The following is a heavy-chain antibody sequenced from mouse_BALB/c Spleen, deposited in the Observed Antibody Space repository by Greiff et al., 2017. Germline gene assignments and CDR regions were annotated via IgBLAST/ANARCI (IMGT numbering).Heavy chain of an antibody. J-gene: IGHJ2*01. CDR3: ARDTYITTVVFDD. D-gene: IGHD1-1*01. CDR2: INSNGGST. CDR1: GFTFSSYG. Sequence: EVQLVESGGGLVQPGGSLKLSCAASGFTFSSYGMSWVRQTPDKRLELVATINSNGGSTYYPDSVKGRFTISRDNAKNTLYLQMSSLKSEDTAMYYCARDTYITTVVFDDWGQGTTLTVSS. V-gene: IGHV5-6-3*01.